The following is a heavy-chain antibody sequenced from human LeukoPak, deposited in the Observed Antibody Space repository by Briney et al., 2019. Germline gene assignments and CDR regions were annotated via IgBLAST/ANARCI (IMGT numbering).Heavy chain of an antibody. J-gene: IGHJ6*02. V-gene: IGHV1-69*13. D-gene: IGHD6-13*01. Sequence: ASVKVSCKASGGTFISYAISWVRQAPGQGLEWMGGIIPIFGTANYAQKSQGRVTITADESTSTAYMELSSLRSEDTAVYYCARDRPAPIAAADYYYYGMDVWGQGTTVTVSS. CDR2: IIPIFGTA. CDR3: ARDRPAPIAAADYYYYGMDV. CDR1: GGTFISYA.